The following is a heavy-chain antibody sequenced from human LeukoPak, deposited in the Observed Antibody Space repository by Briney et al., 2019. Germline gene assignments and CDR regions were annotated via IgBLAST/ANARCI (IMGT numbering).Heavy chain of an antibody. Sequence: GRSLRLSCAASGFNFGIYDMHWVRQAPGKGLEWVSVIYSGGTTYYADSVKGRFTISRDNSKNTLYLQMNSLRAEDTAVYYCAGRYDSSGYPLHWGQGTLVTVSS. J-gene: IGHJ4*02. D-gene: IGHD3-22*01. CDR1: GFNFGIYD. CDR3: AGRYDSSGYPLH. V-gene: IGHV3-53*01. CDR2: IYSGGTT.